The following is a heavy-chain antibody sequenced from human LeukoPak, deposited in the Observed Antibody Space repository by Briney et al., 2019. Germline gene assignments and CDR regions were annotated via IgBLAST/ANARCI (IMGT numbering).Heavy chain of an antibody. Sequence: GGSLRLSRAASGFTFSSYAMHWVRQAPGKGLERVAVISYDGSNKYYADSVKGRFTISRDNSKNTLYLQMNSLRAEDTAVYYCARDLSSSWYASLDYWGQGTLVTVSS. CDR1: GFTFSSYA. V-gene: IGHV3-30-3*01. J-gene: IGHJ4*02. D-gene: IGHD6-13*01. CDR2: ISYDGSNK. CDR3: ARDLSSSWYASLDY.